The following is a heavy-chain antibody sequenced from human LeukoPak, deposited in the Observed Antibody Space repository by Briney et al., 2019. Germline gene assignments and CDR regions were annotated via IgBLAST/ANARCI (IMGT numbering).Heavy chain of an antibody. D-gene: IGHD5-12*01. CDR2: INHNGNSI. J-gene: IGHJ6*02. CDR1: GFTFSSDW. V-gene: IGHV3-74*01. CDR3: ARVPGYSGYFYGMDI. Sequence: AGGSLRLSCAASGFTFSSDWMHWVRQAPGKGLVWASRINHNGNSIHYADSVKGRFTISRDNAKNTLHLQMNSLRAEDTAVYYCARVPGYSGYFYGMDIWGQGTTVTVSS.